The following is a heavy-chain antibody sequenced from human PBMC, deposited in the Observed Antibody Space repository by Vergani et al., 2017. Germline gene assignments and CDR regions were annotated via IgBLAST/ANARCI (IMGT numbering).Heavy chain of an antibody. J-gene: IGHJ4*02. CDR2: ISSSSSYI. D-gene: IGHD2-2*01. Sequence: EVQLVESGGGLVKPGGSLRLSCAASGFTFSSYSMNWVRQAPGKGLEWVSSISSSSSYIYYADSVKGRFTISRDNAKNSLYLQMNSLRAEDTAVYYCAKDPDQPRGDRAYYFDYWGQGTLVTVSS. V-gene: IGHV3-21*04. CDR3: AKDPDQPRGDRAYYFDY. CDR1: GFTFSSYS.